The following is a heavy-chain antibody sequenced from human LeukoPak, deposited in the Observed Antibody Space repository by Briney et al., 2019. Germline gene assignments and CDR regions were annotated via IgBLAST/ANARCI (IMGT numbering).Heavy chain of an antibody. CDR3: ARDGRSCSGGSCYWGYYFDH. J-gene: IGHJ4*02. V-gene: IGHV3-30*04. CDR1: GFTFSSYA. Sequence: GGSLRLSCAASGFTFSSYAMHWVRQAPGKGLEWVAVISYDGNNKYYADSVQGRFTISRDNSKNTLYLQMNSLRTEDTAVYYCARDGRSCSGGSCYWGYYFDHWGQGTLVTASS. D-gene: IGHD2-15*01. CDR2: ISYDGNNK.